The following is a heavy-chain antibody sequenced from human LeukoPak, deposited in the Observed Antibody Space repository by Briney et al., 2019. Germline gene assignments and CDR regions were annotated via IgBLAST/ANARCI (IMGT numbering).Heavy chain of an antibody. V-gene: IGHV3-30*18. CDR3: AKDLRYYGSAPFYGMDV. Sequence: AGGSLRLSCAASGFTFSSYGMHWVRQAPGKGLEWVSVISYDGGNKYYEDSVEGRFTISRDNSKNTLYLQMDSLRGEDTAVYYCAKDLRYYGSAPFYGMDVWGQGTTVTVSS. D-gene: IGHD3-10*01. CDR1: GFTFSSYG. CDR2: ISYDGGNK. J-gene: IGHJ6*02.